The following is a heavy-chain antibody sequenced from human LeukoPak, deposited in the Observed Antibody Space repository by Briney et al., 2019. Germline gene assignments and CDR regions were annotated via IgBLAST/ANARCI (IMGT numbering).Heavy chain of an antibody. Sequence: GASVKVSCKASGYTFTSYGISWVRQAPGQGLEWMGWINTNTGHPTYAQGFTGRFVFSLDTSVSTAYLQISSLKAEDTAVYYCARPYYYGSGGYYNVWGQGTLVTVSS. J-gene: IGHJ4*02. CDR3: ARPYYYGSGGYYNV. CDR1: GYTFTSYG. CDR2: INTNTGHP. V-gene: IGHV7-4-1*02. D-gene: IGHD3-10*01.